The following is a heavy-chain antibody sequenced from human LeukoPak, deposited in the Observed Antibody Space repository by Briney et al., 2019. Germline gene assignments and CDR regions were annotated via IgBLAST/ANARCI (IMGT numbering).Heavy chain of an antibody. Sequence: GESLKISCKGSGYSFTSYWIGWVRQMPGKGLEWMGIIYPRDSDTRYSPSFQGQVTISADKSISTAYLQWSSLKASDTAMYYCATLPTGGDYPNWFDPWGQGTLVTVSS. V-gene: IGHV5-51*01. CDR3: ATLPTGGDYPNWFDP. CDR1: GYSFTSYW. CDR2: IYPRDSDT. D-gene: IGHD4-17*01. J-gene: IGHJ5*02.